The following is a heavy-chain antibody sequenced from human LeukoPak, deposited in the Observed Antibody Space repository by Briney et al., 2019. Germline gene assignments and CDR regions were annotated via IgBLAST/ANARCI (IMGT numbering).Heavy chain of an antibody. Sequence: GGSLRLSCAASGFTFSSYAMHWVRQAPGKGLEWVAVISYDGSNKYYADSVKGRFTISRDNSKNTRYLQMNSLRPGDTAVYFCARGLKNITIVCPGGPWGQGNRVRVSS. CDR3: ARGLKNITIVCPGGP. CDR1: GFTFSSYA. J-gene: IGHJ5*02. CDR2: ISYDGSNK. D-gene: IGHD3-9*01. V-gene: IGHV3-30*04.